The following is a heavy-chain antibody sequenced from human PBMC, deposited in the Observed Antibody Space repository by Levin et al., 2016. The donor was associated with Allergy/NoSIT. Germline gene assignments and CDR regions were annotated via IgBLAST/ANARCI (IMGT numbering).Heavy chain of an antibody. CDR1: GFTFSSYG. CDR3: AKDQYSYGFRFGENYYYYGMDV. CDR2: ISYDGSNK. J-gene: IGHJ6*02. D-gene: IGHD5-18*01. Sequence: GESLKISCAASGFTFSSYGMHWVRQAPGKGLEWVAVISYDGSNKYYADSVKGRFTISRDNSKNTLYLQMNSLRAEDTAVYYCAKDQYSYGFRFGENYYYYGMDVWGQGTTVTVSS. V-gene: IGHV3-30*18.